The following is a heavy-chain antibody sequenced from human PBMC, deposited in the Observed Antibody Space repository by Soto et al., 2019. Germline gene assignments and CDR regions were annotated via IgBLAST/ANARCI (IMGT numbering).Heavy chain of an antibody. D-gene: IGHD1-26*01. J-gene: IGHJ4*02. V-gene: IGHV4-39*01. CDR3: ASPRVVGSSRYYFDY. CDR1: GGSISSSNYY. Sequence: QLQLQESGPGLVKPSETLSLTCTVSGGSISSSNYYWGWIRQPPGKGLEWIGRIYYSGTTYYNPYLKSRFTLSVDTSKNQFSLKLSSVTAADTAVYYCASPRVVGSSRYYFDYWGQGTLVTVSS. CDR2: IYYSGTT.